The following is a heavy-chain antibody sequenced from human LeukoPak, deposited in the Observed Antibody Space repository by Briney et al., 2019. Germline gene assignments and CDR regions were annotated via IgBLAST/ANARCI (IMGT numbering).Heavy chain of an antibody. CDR3: ARSRGYSGYDLNFDY. V-gene: IGHV1-2*02. CDR2: INPNSGGT. J-gene: IGHJ4*02. D-gene: IGHD5-12*01. CDR1: GYTFTGYY. Sequence: GASVKVSCKASGYTFTGYYFHWVRQAPGQGLEWMGWINPNSGGTNYAQKFQGRVTMTRDTSISTAYMELSRLRSDDTAVYYCARSRGYSGYDLNFDYWGQGTLVTVSS.